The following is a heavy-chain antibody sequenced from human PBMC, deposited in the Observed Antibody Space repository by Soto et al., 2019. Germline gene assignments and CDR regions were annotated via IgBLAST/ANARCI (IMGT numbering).Heavy chain of an antibody. CDR3: AKDRGKDGYSGYDYRRNYYYYYMGV. CDR1: GFTFSSYS. V-gene: IGHV3-21*01. J-gene: IGHJ6*03. D-gene: IGHD5-12*01. CDR2: ISSSSSYI. Sequence: SLRLSCAASGFTFSSYSMNWVRQAPGKGLEWVSSISSSSSYIYYADSVKGRFTISRDNAKNSLYLQMNSLRAEDTAVYYCAKDRGKDGYSGYDYRRNYYYYYMGVWGKGTTVTVSS.